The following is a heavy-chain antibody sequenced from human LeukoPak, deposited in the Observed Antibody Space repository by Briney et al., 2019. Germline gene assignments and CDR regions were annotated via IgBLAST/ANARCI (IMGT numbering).Heavy chain of an antibody. CDR2: INDRGTT. V-gene: IGHV4-34*01. J-gene: IGHJ6*03. CDR3: ARKGLLGYCSNGVCRDYYYYMDV. D-gene: IGHD2-8*01. Sequence: PSETLSLTCAVYGGSFSNYYWSWIRQPPGKGLEWIGEINDRGTTTYNPSLKSRVTVSVDTSKSQFSLKMTSVTVADTAVYFCARKGLLGYCSNGVCRDYYYYMDVWGKGTAVIVSS. CDR1: GGSFSNYY.